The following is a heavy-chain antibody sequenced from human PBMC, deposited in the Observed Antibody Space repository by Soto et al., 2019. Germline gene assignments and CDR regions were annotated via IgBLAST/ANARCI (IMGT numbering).Heavy chain of an antibody. CDR3: AGDPYYYASEY. Sequence: GGSLRLSCAASGFTFSSYWMHWVRQAPGKGLVWVSYISGSATTIYYADSVRGRFTVSRDNAKNSLFLQMNSLRAEDTAVYYCAGDPYYYASEYWGQGILVTVSS. CDR2: ISGSATTI. D-gene: IGHD3-10*01. J-gene: IGHJ4*02. CDR1: GFTFSSYW. V-gene: IGHV3-48*04.